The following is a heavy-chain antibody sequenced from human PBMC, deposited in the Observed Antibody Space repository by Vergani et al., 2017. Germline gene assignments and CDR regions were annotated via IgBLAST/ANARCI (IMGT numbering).Heavy chain of an antibody. CDR2: IYYSGST. Sequence: QVQLQESGPGLVKPSETLSLTCTVSGGSVSSGSYYWSWIRQPPGKGLEWIGYIYYSGSTNYNPSLKSRVTISVDTSKNQFSLKLSSVTAADTAVYYCARVNGGTDFDYWGQGTLVTVSS. V-gene: IGHV4-61*01. CDR1: GGSVSSGSYY. D-gene: IGHD4-23*01. J-gene: IGHJ4*02. CDR3: ARVNGGTDFDY.